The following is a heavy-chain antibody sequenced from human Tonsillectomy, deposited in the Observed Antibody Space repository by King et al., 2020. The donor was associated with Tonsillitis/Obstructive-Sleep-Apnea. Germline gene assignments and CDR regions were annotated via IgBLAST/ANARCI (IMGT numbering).Heavy chain of an antibody. CDR2: INHSGST. CDR3: ARRETGHFDY. V-gene: IGHV4-34*01. D-gene: IGHD1-1*01. Sequence: VQLQQWGAGLLKPSETLSLTCAVYGGSFSGYYWTWIRQPPGKGLEWIGEINHSGSTNYNPSLKSRVTISVDTSKNQFSLKLSSVTAADTAVYYFARRETGHFDYWGQGTLVTVSS. CDR1: GGSFSGYY. J-gene: IGHJ4*02.